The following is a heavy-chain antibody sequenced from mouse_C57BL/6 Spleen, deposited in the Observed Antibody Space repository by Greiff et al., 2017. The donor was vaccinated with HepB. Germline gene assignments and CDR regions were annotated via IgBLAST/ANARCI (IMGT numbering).Heavy chain of an antibody. V-gene: IGHV3-8*01. Sequence: DVKLVESGPGLAKPSQTLSLTCSVTGYSITSDYWNWIRKFPGNKLEYMGYISYSGSTYYNPSLKSRISITRDTSKNQYYLQLNSVTTEDTATYYCARFTTVVAKNWYFDVWGTGTTVTVSS. CDR2: ISYSGST. D-gene: IGHD1-1*01. CDR3: ARFTTVVAKNWYFDV. J-gene: IGHJ1*03. CDR1: GYSITSDY.